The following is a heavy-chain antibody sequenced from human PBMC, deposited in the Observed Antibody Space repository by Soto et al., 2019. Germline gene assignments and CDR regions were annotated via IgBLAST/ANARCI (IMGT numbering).Heavy chain of an antibody. Sequence: QVQLQESGPGLVKPSQTLSLTCTVSGGSISSGGYYWSWIRQHPGNGLEWIGYIYYSGSTYYNPSLKSRVTIAVDTSKNQFSLKLSSVTAADTAVYYCARGDIVVVVAADYYMDVWGKGTTVTVSS. CDR3: ARGDIVVVVAADYYMDV. V-gene: IGHV4-31*03. CDR1: GGSISSGGYY. D-gene: IGHD2-15*01. J-gene: IGHJ6*03. CDR2: IYYSGST.